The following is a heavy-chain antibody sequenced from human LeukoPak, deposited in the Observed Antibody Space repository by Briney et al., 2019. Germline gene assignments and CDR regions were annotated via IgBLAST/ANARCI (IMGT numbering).Heavy chain of an antibody. Sequence: SETLSLTCTVSGGSISSYYWSWIRQPPGKGLEWIGCIYYSGSTNYNPSLKSRVTISVDTSKNQFSLKLSSVTAADTAVYYCARLDDYGDYELDYWGQGTLVTVSS. CDR2: IYYSGST. CDR3: ARLDDYGDYELDY. J-gene: IGHJ4*02. V-gene: IGHV4-59*01. D-gene: IGHD4-17*01. CDR1: GGSISSYY.